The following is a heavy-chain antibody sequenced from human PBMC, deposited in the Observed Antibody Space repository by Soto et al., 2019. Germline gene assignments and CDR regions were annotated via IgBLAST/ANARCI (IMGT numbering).Heavy chain of an antibody. D-gene: IGHD1-26*01. Sequence: SETLSLTCTVSGGSISAYYWSWIRQPPGKGLEWIGYIYSSGSTSTNYKTSLKSRVTMSVDTSKKQYSLKLDSETAADTAVYYCARSGSYHQSFGSWGQGTLVTVSS. V-gene: IGHV4-59*01. CDR3: ARSGSYHQSFGS. CDR2: IYSSGSTST. J-gene: IGHJ4*02. CDR1: GGSISAYY.